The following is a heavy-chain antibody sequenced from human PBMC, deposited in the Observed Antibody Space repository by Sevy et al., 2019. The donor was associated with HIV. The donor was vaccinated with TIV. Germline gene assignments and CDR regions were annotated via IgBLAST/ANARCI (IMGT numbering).Heavy chain of an antibody. Sequence: SETLSLTCTVSGGSISSSSYYWGWIRQPPGKGLEWIGSIYYSGSTYYDPSLKSRVTISVDTSKNQFSLKLSSVTAADTVVYYCARQGRLDIVATITAFDIWGQGTMVTVSS. CDR2: IYYSGST. D-gene: IGHD5-12*01. J-gene: IGHJ3*02. CDR3: ARQGRLDIVATITAFDI. CDR1: GGSISSSSYY. V-gene: IGHV4-39*01.